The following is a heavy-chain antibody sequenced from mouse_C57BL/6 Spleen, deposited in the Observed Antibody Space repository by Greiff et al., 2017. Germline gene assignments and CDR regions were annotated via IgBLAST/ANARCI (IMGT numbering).Heavy chain of an antibody. CDR3: ARGREYYYAMDY. Sequence: QVQLQQPGAELVRPGSSVKLSCKASGYTFTSYWMHWVKQRPIQGLEWIGNIDPSDSETHYNQKFKDKATLTVDKSSSTAYMQLSSLTSEDSAVYYCARGREYYYAMDYWGQGTSVTVSS. CDR2: IDPSDSET. J-gene: IGHJ4*01. V-gene: IGHV1-52*01. CDR1: GYTFTSYW.